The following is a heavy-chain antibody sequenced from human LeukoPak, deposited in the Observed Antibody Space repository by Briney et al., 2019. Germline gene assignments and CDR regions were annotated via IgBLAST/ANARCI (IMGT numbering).Heavy chain of an antibody. V-gene: IGHV1-69*06. J-gene: IGHJ4*02. CDR2: IIPIFGTA. D-gene: IGHD2-2*01. Sequence: SVKVSCKASGGTFSNYAINWVRQAPGQGLEWMGGIIPIFGTANYAQKFQGRVTITADKSTSTVYMELSSLRSEDTAVYYCARGVDCSSTSCYSYSPFDYWGQGTLVTVSS. CDR1: GGTFSNYA. CDR3: ARGVDCSSTSCYSYSPFDY.